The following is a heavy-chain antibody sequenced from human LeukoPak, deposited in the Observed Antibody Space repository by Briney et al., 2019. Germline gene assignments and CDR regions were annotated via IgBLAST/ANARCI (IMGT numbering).Heavy chain of an antibody. J-gene: IGHJ5*02. CDR3: ARSPYHDYGDYVSWFDP. V-gene: IGHV1-18*01. CDR2: ISAYNGNT. Sequence: ASVKVSCKASGYIFTSYGISWVRQAPGQGLEWMGWISAYNGNTNYAQKLQGRVTMTTDTSTSTAYMELRSLRSDDTAVYYCARSPYHDYGDYVSWFDPWGQGTLVTVSS. D-gene: IGHD4-17*01. CDR1: GYIFTSYG.